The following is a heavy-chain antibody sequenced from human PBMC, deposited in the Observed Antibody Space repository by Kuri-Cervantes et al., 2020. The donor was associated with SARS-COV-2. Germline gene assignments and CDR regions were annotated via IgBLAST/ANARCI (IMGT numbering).Heavy chain of an antibody. D-gene: IGHD3-22*01. CDR3: ARVRFSSGYYYYYGMDV. CDR1: GGSFSDYY. V-gene: IGHV4-34*01. CDR2: INHSGST. Sequence: GSLRLSCAVYGGSFSDYYWIWIRQPPGKGLEWIGEINHSGSTNYNPSLKRRVTISVDTSKNQFSLKLSSVTAADTAVYYCARVRFSSGYYYYYGMDVWGQGTTVTVSS. J-gene: IGHJ6*02.